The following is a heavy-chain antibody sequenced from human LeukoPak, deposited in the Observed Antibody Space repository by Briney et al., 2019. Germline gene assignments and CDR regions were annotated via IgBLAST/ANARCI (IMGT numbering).Heavy chain of an antibody. CDR2: ISSSGSTI. Sequence: GGPLRLSCAASGFTFSDHYMNWVRQAPGKGLEWVSYISSSGSTIFYADSVKGRFTISRDNAKNSLYLQMNSLRAEDTTVYYCARGRLALYFGDDFWGQGPLVTVSS. CDR1: GFTFSDHY. J-gene: IGHJ4*02. D-gene: IGHD3-10*01. CDR3: ARGRLALYFGDDF. V-gene: IGHV3-11*04.